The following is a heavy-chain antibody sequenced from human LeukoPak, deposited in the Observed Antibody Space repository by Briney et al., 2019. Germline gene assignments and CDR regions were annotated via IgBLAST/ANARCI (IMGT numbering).Heavy chain of an antibody. CDR1: GGSISSYY. CDR3: ARGGYDFWSGYYTNTGYYYYYMDV. V-gene: IGHV4-59*01. Sequence: SETLSLTCTVSGGSISSYYWSWIRQPPGKGLEWIGYIYYSGSTNYNPSLKSRVTISVDTSKNQFSLKLSSMTAADTAVYYCARGGYDFWSGYYTNTGYYYYYMDVWGKGTTVTVSS. J-gene: IGHJ6*03. CDR2: IYYSGST. D-gene: IGHD3-3*01.